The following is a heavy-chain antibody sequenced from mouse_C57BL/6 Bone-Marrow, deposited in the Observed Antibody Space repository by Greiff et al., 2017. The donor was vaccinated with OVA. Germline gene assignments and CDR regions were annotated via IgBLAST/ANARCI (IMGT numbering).Heavy chain of an antibody. CDR3: ARWHYPPYYFDY. J-gene: IGHJ2*01. V-gene: IGHV3-8*01. Sequence: EVHLVESGPGLAKPSQTLSLTCSVTGYSITSDYWNWIRKFPGNTLEYMGYISYSGSPYYTPSLKSRISITRDTSKNQYYLQLNSVTTEDTATYYCARWHYPPYYFDYWGQGTTLTVSS. CDR2: ISYSGSP. D-gene: IGHD1-2*01. CDR1: GYSITSDY.